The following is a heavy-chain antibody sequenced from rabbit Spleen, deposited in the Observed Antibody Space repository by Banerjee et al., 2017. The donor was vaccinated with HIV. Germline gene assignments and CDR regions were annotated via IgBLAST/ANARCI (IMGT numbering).Heavy chain of an antibody. D-gene: IGHD4-1*01. Sequence: QSLEESGGDLVEPGASLTLTCTASSFSFSSTYDMCWVRQAPGKGLEWIGCIDGTIGAAYYASWASGRFTISKTSSTTVTLQMTSLTAADTATYFCARGAGASGWGYDLWGPGTLVTVS. V-gene: IGHV1S40*01. CDR3: ARGAGASGWGYDL. CDR1: SFSFSSTYD. CDR2: IDGTIGAA. J-gene: IGHJ4*01.